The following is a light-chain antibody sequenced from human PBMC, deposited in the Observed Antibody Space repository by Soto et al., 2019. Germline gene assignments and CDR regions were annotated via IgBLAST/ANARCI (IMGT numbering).Light chain of an antibody. J-gene: IGKJ4*01. CDR2: GAS. V-gene: IGKV1-39*01. Sequence: DIQMTQSPSSLSVSIGDRVTITCRASQSISTYLNWYEQKPGKAPNLLIYGASTLQSGVPSRFSGGGSGTYFTLTSSGLQPEDFGSYYWQQSYTSPVTFGGGTKVEIK. CDR3: QQSYTSPVT. CDR1: QSISTY.